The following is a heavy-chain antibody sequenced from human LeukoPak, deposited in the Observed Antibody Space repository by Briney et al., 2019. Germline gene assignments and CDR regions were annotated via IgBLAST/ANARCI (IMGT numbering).Heavy chain of an antibody. CDR2: ISAYNGNT. V-gene: IGHV1-18*01. Sequence: GASVKVSCKASGYTFTSYGISWVRQAPGQGLEWMGWISAYNGNTNYAQKLQGRVTMTTDTSTSTAYMELRSLRSDDTAVYYCARGRGQRLDGHNFDGAFDIWGQGTMVTVSS. CDR3: ARGRGQRLDGHNFDGAFDI. J-gene: IGHJ3*02. CDR1: GYTFTSYG. D-gene: IGHD5-24*01.